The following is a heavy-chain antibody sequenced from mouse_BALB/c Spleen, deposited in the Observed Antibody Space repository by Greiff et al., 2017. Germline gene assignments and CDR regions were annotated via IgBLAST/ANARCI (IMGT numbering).Heavy chain of an antibody. CDR1: GFTFSSYA. J-gene: IGHJ4*01. Sequence: EVQLMESGGGLVKPGGSLKLSCAASGFTFSSYAMSWVRQTPEKRLEWVASISSGGSTYYPDSVKGRFTISRANARNILYLQMSSLRSEDTAMYYGARRGYYEKGYYAMDYWGQGTSVTVSS. V-gene: IGHV5-6-5*01. CDR3: ARRGYYEKGYYAMDY. CDR2: ISSGGST. D-gene: IGHD2-3*01.